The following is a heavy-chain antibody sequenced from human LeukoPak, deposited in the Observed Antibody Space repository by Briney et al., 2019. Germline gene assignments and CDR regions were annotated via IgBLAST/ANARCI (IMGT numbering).Heavy chain of an antibody. CDR1: GFTFSSYA. Sequence: GGSLRLSCAASGFTFSSYAMHWVRQAPGKGLEWVAVISYDGSNKYYADSVKGRFTISRDNSKNTLYLQMNSLRAEDTAVYYCARDRRGSYGAFDIWGQGTMVTVSS. CDR2: ISYDGSNK. J-gene: IGHJ3*02. D-gene: IGHD1-26*01. CDR3: ARDRRGSYGAFDI. V-gene: IGHV3-30-3*01.